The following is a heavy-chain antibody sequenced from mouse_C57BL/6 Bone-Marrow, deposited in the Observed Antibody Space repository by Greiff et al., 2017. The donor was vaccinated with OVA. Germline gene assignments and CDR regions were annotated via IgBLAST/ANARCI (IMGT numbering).Heavy chain of an antibody. CDR3: ALYGSSRFDY. CDR2: IYPGDGDT. V-gene: IGHV1-80*01. D-gene: IGHD1-1*01. Sequence: VKLVESGAELVKPGASVKISCKASGYAFSSYWMNWVKQRPGKGLEWIGQIYPGDGDTNYNGKFKGKATLTADKSSSTAYMQLSSLTSEDAAVYFCALYGSSRFDYWGQGTTLTVSS. CDR1: GYAFSSYW. J-gene: IGHJ2*01.